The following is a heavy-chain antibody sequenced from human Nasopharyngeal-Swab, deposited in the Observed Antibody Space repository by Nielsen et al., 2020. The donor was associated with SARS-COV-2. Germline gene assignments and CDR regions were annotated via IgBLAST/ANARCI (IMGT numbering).Heavy chain of an antibody. D-gene: IGHD5-24*01. J-gene: IGHJ6*03. Sequence: GESLKLSCAASGFTFSSYGMHWVRQAPGKGLEWVAFIRYDGSNKYYADSVKGRFTISRDNSKNTLYLQMNSLRAEDTAVYYCAKGVGSRDGYFGLGYYYMDVWGKGTTVTVSS. CDR1: GFTFSSYG. V-gene: IGHV3-30*02. CDR2: IRYDGSNK. CDR3: AKGVGSRDGYFGLGYYYMDV.